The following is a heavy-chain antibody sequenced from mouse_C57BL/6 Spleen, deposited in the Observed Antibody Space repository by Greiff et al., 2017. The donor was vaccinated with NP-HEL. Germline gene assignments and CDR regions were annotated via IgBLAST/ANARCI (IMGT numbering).Heavy chain of an antibody. Sequence: VQLQQSGAELVRPGASVKLSCTASGFNIKDDYMHWVKQRPEQGLEWIGWIDPENGDTEYASKFQGKATITADTSSNTAYLQLSSLTSEDTAVYYCTTGRRGTFAYWGQGTTLTVSS. D-gene: IGHD3-3*01. CDR2: IDPENGDT. J-gene: IGHJ2*01. V-gene: IGHV14-4*01. CDR1: GFNIKDDY. CDR3: TTGRRGTFAY.